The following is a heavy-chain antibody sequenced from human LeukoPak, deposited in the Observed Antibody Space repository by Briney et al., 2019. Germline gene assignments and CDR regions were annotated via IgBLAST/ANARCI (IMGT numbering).Heavy chain of an antibody. CDR1: GGSISSSSYY. V-gene: IGHV4-31*03. Sequence: SETLSLTCTVSGGSISSSSYYWGWIRQHPGKGLEWIGYIYYSGSTYYNPSLKSRVTISVDTSKNQFSLNLTSVTAADTAVYFCTRTNRDWVPSDYWGQGTLVTVSS. CDR2: IYYSGST. J-gene: IGHJ4*02. CDR3: TRTNRDWVPSDY. D-gene: IGHD2-21*01.